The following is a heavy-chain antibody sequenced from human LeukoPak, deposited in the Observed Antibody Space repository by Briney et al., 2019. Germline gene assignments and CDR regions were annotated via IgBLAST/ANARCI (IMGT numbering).Heavy chain of an antibody. CDR2: ISGSGGST. CDR3: ARQLRLGTFDY. J-gene: IGHJ4*02. D-gene: IGHD5-12*01. Sequence: GGSLRLSCAASGFTFSSYAMSWVRQAPGKGLEWVSAISGSGGSTYYADSVKGRFTLPRDNSKNTLYLQMNSLRAEDTAVYYCARQLRLGTFDYWGQGTLVTVSS. V-gene: IGHV3-23*01. CDR1: GFTFSSYA.